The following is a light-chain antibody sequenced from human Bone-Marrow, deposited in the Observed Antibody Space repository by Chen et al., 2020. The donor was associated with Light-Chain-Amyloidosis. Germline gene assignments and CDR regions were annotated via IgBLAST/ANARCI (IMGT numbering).Light chain of an antibody. CDR2: DAS. J-gene: IGKJ1*01. CDR3: HQRINWPRT. CDR1: QSVSSY. V-gene: IGKV3-11*01. Sequence: EVVLTQYPATLSLSPGERATLSCRASQSVSSYLAWYQQKPGQAPRLLIYDASNRATGIPARLSGSGSGTDFTLTISSLEPEDFALYYCHQRINWPRTFGQGTKVEIK.